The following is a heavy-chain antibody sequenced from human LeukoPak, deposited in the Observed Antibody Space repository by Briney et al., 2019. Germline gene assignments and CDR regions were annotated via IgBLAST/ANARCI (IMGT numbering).Heavy chain of an antibody. V-gene: IGHV4-34*01. Sequence: SETLSLTCAVYGGSFSGYYWSWIRQPPGKGLEWIGEINHSGSTNYNPSLKSRVTISVDTSKNQFSLKLSSVTAADTAVYYCARAPPLLLRYFFWPLDRDAFHIWGQGTMVTLSS. CDR3: ARAPPLLLRYFFWPLDRDAFHI. CDR1: GGSFSGYY. J-gene: IGHJ3*02. CDR2: INHSGST. D-gene: IGHD3-9*01.